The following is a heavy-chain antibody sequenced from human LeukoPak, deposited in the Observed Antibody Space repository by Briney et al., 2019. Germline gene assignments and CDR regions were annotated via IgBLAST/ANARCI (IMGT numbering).Heavy chain of an antibody. V-gene: IGHV3-21*01. CDR2: ISSSSLYI. J-gene: IGHJ4*02. CDR1: GFTFSSYR. CDR3: ARGHIVGATGY. Sequence: GGSLRLSCAASGFTFSSYRMNWVRQAPGKGLEWVSSISSSSLYIYYADSVKGRFTISRDNAKNSLFLQMNSLTAEDTAVYYCARGHIVGATGYWGQGTLVTVSS. D-gene: IGHD1-26*01.